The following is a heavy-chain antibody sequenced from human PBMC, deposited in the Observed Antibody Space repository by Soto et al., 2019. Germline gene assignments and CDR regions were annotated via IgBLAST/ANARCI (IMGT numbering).Heavy chain of an antibody. Sequence: QVQLQESGPGLVKPSETLSLTCTVSGGSVSSGSYYWSWIRQPPGKGLEWIGYIYYSGSTNYNPSLKSRVTISVDTSKNQFSLKLSSVTAADTAVYYCARAIGLRFGGSGYYYGMDVWGQGTTVTVSS. D-gene: IGHD3-10*01. CDR2: IYYSGST. CDR3: ARAIGLRFGGSGYYYGMDV. V-gene: IGHV4-61*01. CDR1: GGSVSSGSYY. J-gene: IGHJ6*02.